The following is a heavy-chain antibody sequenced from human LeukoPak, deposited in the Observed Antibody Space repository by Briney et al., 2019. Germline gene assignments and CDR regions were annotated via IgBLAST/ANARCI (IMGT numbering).Heavy chain of an antibody. V-gene: IGHV3-64D*06. CDR2: ISTNGGST. CDR3: VSTAHG. J-gene: IGHJ4*02. CDR1: GFTFSNYA. Sequence: GGSLRLSCSASGFTFSNYAMHWVRQAPGKGLEYVSAISTNGGSTYYADSVKGRFTISRDNSKNTLYLQMSSLSTEDTAVYYCVSTAHGWGQGILVTVSS. D-gene: IGHD4-17*01.